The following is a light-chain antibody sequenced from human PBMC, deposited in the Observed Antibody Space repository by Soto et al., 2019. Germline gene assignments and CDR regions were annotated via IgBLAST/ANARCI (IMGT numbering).Light chain of an antibody. V-gene: IGLV2-14*01. CDR3: SSYTSRSTPWV. J-gene: IGLJ3*02. Sequence: QSVLTQPASVSGSPGQSITISCTGTSSDVGGYNYVSWYQQHPGKAPKLMIYEVSNRPSGVSNRFSGSKSGNTASLTISGLQAEDEADYYYSSYTSRSTPWVFGGGTELTVL. CDR2: EVS. CDR1: SSDVGGYNY.